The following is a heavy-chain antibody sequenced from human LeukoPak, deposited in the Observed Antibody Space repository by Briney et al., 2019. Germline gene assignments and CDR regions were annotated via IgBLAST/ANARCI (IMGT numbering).Heavy chain of an antibody. V-gene: IGHV1-2*06. J-gene: IGHJ4*02. CDR2: INPNSGGT. CDR3: AKGSYYDRSGSFYFDY. Sequence: ASVKVSCKASGYTFTGYYIHWVRQAPGQGLEWMGRINPNSGGTDYAQKFQGRVTMTRDTSINTAYMELSRLRSDDTAVYYCAKGSYYDRSGSFYFDYWGQGTLVTVSS. D-gene: IGHD3-22*01. CDR1: GYTFTGYY.